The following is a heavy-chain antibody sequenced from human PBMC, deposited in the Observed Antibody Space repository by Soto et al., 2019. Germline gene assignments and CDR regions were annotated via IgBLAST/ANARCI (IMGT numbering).Heavy chain of an antibody. Sequence: GESLKISCAASGFTFSNAWMSWVRQAPGKGLEWVGRIKSKTDGGTTDYAAPVKGRFTISRDDSKNTLYLQMNSLKTEDTAVYYCTTDRGSSSYYFDYWGQGTLVTVSS. J-gene: IGHJ4*02. CDR3: TTDRGSSSYYFDY. V-gene: IGHV3-15*01. CDR1: GFTFSNAW. D-gene: IGHD6-6*01. CDR2: IKSKTDGGTT.